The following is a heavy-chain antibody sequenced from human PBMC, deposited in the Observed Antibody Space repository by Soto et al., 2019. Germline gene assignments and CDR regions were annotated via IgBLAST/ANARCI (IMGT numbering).Heavy chain of an antibody. J-gene: IGHJ1*01. Sequence: SGPTLVNPTQTLTLTCVFSGFSLNTGGVTVGWIRQPPGKALEWVALIYWDDGKRYSPSLKSRLTITKETSRNQVVLTMTNVDPEDTATYFCSKSPAPRVSFQHWGEGTLVTRS. V-gene: IGHV2-5*02. CDR3: SKSPAPRVSFQH. CDR1: GFSLNTGGVT. CDR2: IYWDDGK. D-gene: IGHD6-6*01.